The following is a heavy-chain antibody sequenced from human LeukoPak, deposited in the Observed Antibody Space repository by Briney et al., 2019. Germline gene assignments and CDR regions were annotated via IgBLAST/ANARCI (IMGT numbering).Heavy chain of an antibody. Sequence: PGGSLRLSCAASGFAFSSYWMSWVRQAPGKGLEWVANIKQDGSEKYYVDSVKGRFTISRDNAKNSLYLQMNSLRAEDTAVNYCAREDYYDSSGPFYWGQGALVTVSS. J-gene: IGHJ4*02. CDR3: AREDYYDSSGPFY. CDR1: GFAFSSYW. D-gene: IGHD3-22*01. CDR2: IKQDGSEK. V-gene: IGHV3-7*01.